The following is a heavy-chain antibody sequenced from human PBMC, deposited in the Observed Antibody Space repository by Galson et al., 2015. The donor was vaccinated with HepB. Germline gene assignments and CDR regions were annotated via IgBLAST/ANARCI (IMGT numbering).Heavy chain of an antibody. CDR3: AADGGYQLLFPYYYMDV. V-gene: IGHV3-30*03. CDR2: ISFDGSNT. Sequence: SLRLSCAASGFTFSSFGMHWVRQAPGKGLEWVAVISFDGSNTYYADSVKGRFTISRDNSKNTLYLQMNSLRAEDTTVYYCAADGGYQLLFPYYYMDVWGKGTTVTVSS. CDR1: GFTFSSFG. J-gene: IGHJ6*03. D-gene: IGHD2-21*02.